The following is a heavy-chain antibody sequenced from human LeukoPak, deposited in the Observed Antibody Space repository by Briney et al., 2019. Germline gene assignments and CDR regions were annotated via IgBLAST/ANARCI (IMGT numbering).Heavy chain of an antibody. V-gene: IGHV3-23*01. CDR1: GFTLSSNY. J-gene: IGHJ4*02. CDR2: ISGSGGST. Sequence: PGGSLSLSCAASGFTLSSNYMSWVRQAPGKGLEWVSAISGSGGSTYYADSVKGRFTISRDNSKNTLYLQMNSLRAEDTAVYYCAKDPYSSAWEYYFDYWGQGTLVTVSS. D-gene: IGHD6-19*01. CDR3: AKDPYSSAWEYYFDY.